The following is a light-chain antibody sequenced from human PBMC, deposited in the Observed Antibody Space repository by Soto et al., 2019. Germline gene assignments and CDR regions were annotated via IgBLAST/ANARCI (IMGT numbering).Light chain of an antibody. V-gene: IGLV2-14*03. CDR2: DVS. J-gene: IGLJ3*02. CDR1: RNDVGGYNF. CDR3: NSYTTSSTLV. Sequence: QSALTQPASLSGSPGQSITISCTGTRNDVGGYNFVSWYQHHPGRAPKLMIYDVSNRPSGVSNRFSGSKSGNTASLTISGLQAEDEADYYCNSYTTSSTLVFGGGTKLTV.